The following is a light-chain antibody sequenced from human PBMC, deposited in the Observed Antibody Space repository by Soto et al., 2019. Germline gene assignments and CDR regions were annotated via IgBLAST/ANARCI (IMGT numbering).Light chain of an antibody. CDR1: QSVNSN. J-gene: IGKJ4*01. V-gene: IGKV3-15*01. CDR3: QQYHNWPPLT. Sequence: EIVMAQSPGTLSVSPGERVALSCRASQSVNSNLAWYQQKPGQTPRLLIYGASTRATGVPARFSGSGSGTEFTLTISSLQPEDFAVYYCQQYHNWPPLTFGGGTKVEIK. CDR2: GAS.